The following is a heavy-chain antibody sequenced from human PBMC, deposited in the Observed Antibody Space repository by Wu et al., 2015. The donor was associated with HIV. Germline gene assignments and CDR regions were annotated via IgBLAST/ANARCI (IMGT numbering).Heavy chain of an antibody. CDR1: NYPFTNYN. CDR3: AKSQYSSSWYSAFDL. J-gene: IGHJ3*01. V-gene: IGHV1-18*01. Sequence: QVQLLQSGGEVKKPGASVKVSCKASNYPFTNYNISWVRQAPGQGLEWMGWINPDNGDTLYAQKLQGRVTMTTDTSTRTAYMKLRSLRSDDTAEYFCAKSQYSSSWYSAFDLWGQGTMVTVSS. CDR2: INPDNGDT. D-gene: IGHD6-13*01.